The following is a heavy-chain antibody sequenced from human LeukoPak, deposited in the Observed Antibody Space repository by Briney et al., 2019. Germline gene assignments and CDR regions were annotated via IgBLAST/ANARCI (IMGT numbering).Heavy chain of an antibody. V-gene: IGHV3-74*01. D-gene: IGHD7-27*01. Sequence: PGGSLRLSCAASGFAFSSNWMHWVRQTPGKGLVWVSRINSGGSGTSYADSVEGRFTISRDNAKNTLYLQMNSLKGEDTAVYYCATSLGPLAEYCGQGTLVTVSS. CDR1: GFAFSSNW. CDR2: INSGGSGT. J-gene: IGHJ4*02. CDR3: ATSLGPLAEY.